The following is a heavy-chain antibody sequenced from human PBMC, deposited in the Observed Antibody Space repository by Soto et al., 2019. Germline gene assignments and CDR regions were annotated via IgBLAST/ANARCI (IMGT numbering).Heavy chain of an antibody. V-gene: IGHV3-33*01. CDR2: IWYDGSNK. CDR3: VYLSELRKFDY. CDR1: GFTFSSYG. J-gene: IGHJ4*02. D-gene: IGHD1-26*01. Sequence: GGSLRLSCAASGFTFSSYGMHWVRQAPGKGLEWVAVIWYDGSNKYYADSVKGRFTISRDNSKNTLYLQMNSLRAEDTAVYYCVYLSELRKFDYWGQGTLVTVSS.